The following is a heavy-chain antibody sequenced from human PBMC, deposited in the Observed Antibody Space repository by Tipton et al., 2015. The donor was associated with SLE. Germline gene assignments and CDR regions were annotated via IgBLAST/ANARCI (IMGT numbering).Heavy chain of an antibody. J-gene: IGHJ1*01. Sequence: TLSLTCTVSGGSISSHYWTWIRQPPGKGLEWIGYIYYSGSTYYNPSLKSRVTISVNTSKNQFSLNLKSVTAADTAVYYCARDRMNSGSSQYFHPWGQGTLVTVSS. CDR1: GGSISSHY. CDR3: ARDRMNSGSSQYFHP. V-gene: IGHV4-59*11. CDR2: IYYSGST. D-gene: IGHD1-26*01.